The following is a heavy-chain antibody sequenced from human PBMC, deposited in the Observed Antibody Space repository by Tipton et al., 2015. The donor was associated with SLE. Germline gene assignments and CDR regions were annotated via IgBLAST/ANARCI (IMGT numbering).Heavy chain of an antibody. CDR1: GGSFSSYY. Sequence: TLSLTCAVYGGSFSSYYWGWIRQPPGKGLEWIGSIYYSGSTFYIPSLKSRVTISLDTSKNQFSLKLSSVTAADTAVYYCARSSGGASSGYLYLFDYWGKGTLVTVSS. V-gene: IGHV4-39*07. D-gene: IGHD3-22*01. J-gene: IGHJ4*02. CDR3: ARSSGGASSGYLYLFDY. CDR2: IYYSGST.